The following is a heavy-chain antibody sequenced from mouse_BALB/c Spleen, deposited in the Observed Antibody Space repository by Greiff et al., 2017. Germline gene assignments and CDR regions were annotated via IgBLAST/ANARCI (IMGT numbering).Heavy chain of an antibody. Sequence: VQLQQSGAELVRSGASVKLSCTASGFNIKDYYMHWVKQRPEQGLEWIGWIDPENGDTEYAPKFQGKATMTADTSSNTAYLQLSSLTSEDTAVYYCNVYYGSSIYAMDYWGQGTSVTVSS. CDR3: NVYYGSSIYAMDY. CDR2: IDPENGDT. J-gene: IGHJ4*01. V-gene: IGHV14-4*02. CDR1: GFNIKDYY. D-gene: IGHD1-1*01.